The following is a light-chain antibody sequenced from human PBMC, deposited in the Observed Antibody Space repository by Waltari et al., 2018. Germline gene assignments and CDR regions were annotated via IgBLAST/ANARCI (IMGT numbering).Light chain of an antibody. CDR2: SDT. V-gene: IGLV3-21*04. CDR3: QVWDSNNDHAFWV. J-gene: IGLJ3*02. Sequence: SYVLTQPPSVSVAPGETASIACGGNNIGIRSVHWYQQKPGQAPVLVIYSDTDRPSGIHERFSGSNSGNTATLTISRVEAGDEADYYCQVWDSNNDHAFWVFGGGTNLTVL. CDR1: NIGIRS.